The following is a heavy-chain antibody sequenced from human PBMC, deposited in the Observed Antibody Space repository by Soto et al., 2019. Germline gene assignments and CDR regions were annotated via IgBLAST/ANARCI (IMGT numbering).Heavy chain of an antibody. J-gene: IGHJ4*02. D-gene: IGHD2-15*01. CDR3: ARGTLLLLYSGGSCPTYYFDY. V-gene: IGHV1-18*01. CDR2: ISAYNGNT. Sequence: ASVKVSCKASGYTFTSYGISWVRQAPGQGLEWMGWISAYNGNTNYAQKLQGRVTMTTDTSTSTAYMELRSLRSDDTAVYYCARGTLLLLYSGGSCPTYYFDYWGQGTLVTVS. CDR1: GYTFTSYG.